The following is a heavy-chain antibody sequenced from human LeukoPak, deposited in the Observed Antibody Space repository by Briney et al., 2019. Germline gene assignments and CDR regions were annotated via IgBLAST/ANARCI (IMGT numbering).Heavy chain of an antibody. CDR2: ISGSGGST. CDR3: AKRGFGELLGYYYYYMDV. V-gene: IGHV3-23*01. CDR1: GFTFSSYA. J-gene: IGHJ6*03. Sequence: GGSLRLSCAASGFTFSSYAMSWVRQAPGKGLEWVSAISGSGGSTYYADSVKGRFTISRDNSKNTLYLQMNSPRAEDTAVYYCAKRGFGELLGYYYYYMDVWGKGTTVTVSS. D-gene: IGHD3-10*01.